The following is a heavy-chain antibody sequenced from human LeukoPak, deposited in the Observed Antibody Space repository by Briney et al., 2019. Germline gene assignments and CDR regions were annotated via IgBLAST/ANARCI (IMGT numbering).Heavy chain of an antibody. V-gene: IGHV1-3*01. CDR2: INAGNGNT. J-gene: IGHJ3*02. CDR1: GYTFTSYA. Sequence: GASAKVSCKASGYTFTSYAMHWVRQAPGQRLEWMGWINAGNGNTKYSQKFQGRVTITRDTSASTAYMELSRLRSDDTAVYYCARDITGTTGLGVDAFDIWGQGTMVTVSS. CDR3: ARDITGTTGLGVDAFDI. D-gene: IGHD1-20*01.